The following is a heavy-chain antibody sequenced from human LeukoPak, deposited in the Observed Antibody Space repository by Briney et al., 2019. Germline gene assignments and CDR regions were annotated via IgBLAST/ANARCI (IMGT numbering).Heavy chain of an antibody. V-gene: IGHV3-64*01. J-gene: IGHJ4*02. D-gene: IGHD4-17*01. Sequence: GGSVRLSCAASGFTFSSYAMYWVRQAPGKGLEYVSAITDNGGSTYYANSVKGRFTISRDNSKNTLYLQMGSLRAEDMAVYYCARRAYGEAYFDYWGQGTLVTVSS. CDR2: ITDNGGST. CDR1: GFTFSSYA. CDR3: ARRAYGEAYFDY.